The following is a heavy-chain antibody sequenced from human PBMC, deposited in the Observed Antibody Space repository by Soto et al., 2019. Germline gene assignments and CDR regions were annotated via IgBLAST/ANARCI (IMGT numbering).Heavy chain of an antibody. CDR2: IWYDGSNK. Sequence: GGSLRLSCAASGFTFSSYGMHWVRQAPGKGLEWVAVIWYDGSNKYYADSVKGRFTISRDNSKNTLYLQMNSLRAEDTAVYYCARVHRKSEWLAPFDYWGQGTLVTVSS. CDR3: ARVHRKSEWLAPFDY. J-gene: IGHJ4*02. V-gene: IGHV3-33*01. D-gene: IGHD6-19*01. CDR1: GFTFSSYG.